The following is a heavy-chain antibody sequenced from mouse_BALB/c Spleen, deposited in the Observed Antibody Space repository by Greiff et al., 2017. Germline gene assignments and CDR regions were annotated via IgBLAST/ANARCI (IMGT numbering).Heavy chain of an antibody. V-gene: IGHV2-6-5*01. CDR1: GFSLTDYG. CDR3: AKQNRYDVRGYAMDY. Sequence: VKLMESGPGLVAPSQSLSITCTVSGFSLTDYGVSWIRQPPGKGLEWLGVIWGGGSTYYNSALKSRLSISKDNSKSQVFLKMNSLQTDDTAMYYCAKQNRYDVRGYAMDYWGQGTSVTVSS. CDR2: IWGGGST. D-gene: IGHD2-14*01. J-gene: IGHJ4*01.